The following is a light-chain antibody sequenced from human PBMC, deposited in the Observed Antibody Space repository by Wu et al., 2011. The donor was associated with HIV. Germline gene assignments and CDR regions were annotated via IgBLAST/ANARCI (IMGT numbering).Light chain of an antibody. CDR1: QSVSSY. V-gene: IGKV3-20*01. CDR3: QQYVSSPT. CDR2: DAS. Sequence: TLSCRASQSVSSYLAWYQQKPGQAPRLLIYDASNRATGIPDRISGSGSGTLFTLTISRLEPEDSAVYFCQQYVSSPTFGQGTRLEIK. J-gene: IGKJ5*01.